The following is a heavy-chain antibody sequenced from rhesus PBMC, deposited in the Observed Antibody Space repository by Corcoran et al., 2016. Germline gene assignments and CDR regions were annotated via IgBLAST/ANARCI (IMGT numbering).Heavy chain of an antibody. Sequence: QVQLQESGPGLVKPSETLSLTCAVSGGSISSNYWSWIRQPPGKGREWIGRISGSGGSTDHNPSLKSRVTISTDTSKNQFSLKLSSVTAADTAVYYCARAGITIFGLVIDYFDYWGQGVLVTVSS. CDR1: GGSISSNY. D-gene: IGHD3-3*01. CDR2: ISGSGGST. V-gene: IGHV4-173*01. J-gene: IGHJ4*01. CDR3: ARAGITIFGLVIDYFDY.